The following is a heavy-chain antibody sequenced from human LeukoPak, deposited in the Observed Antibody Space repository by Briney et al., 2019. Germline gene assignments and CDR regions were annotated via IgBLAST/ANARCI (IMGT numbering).Heavy chain of an antibody. CDR2: INHSGST. D-gene: IGHD3-22*01. CDR1: GGSFSGYY. J-gene: IGHJ4*02. CDR3: ARRSPAPYYYDSSGAYLDY. V-gene: IGHV4-34*01. Sequence: SETLSLTCAVYGGSFSGYYWSWIRQPPGKGLEWIGEINHSGSTNYNPSLKSRVTISVDTSKNQFSLKLSSVTAADTAVYYCARRSPAPYYYDSSGAYLDYWGQGTLVTVSS.